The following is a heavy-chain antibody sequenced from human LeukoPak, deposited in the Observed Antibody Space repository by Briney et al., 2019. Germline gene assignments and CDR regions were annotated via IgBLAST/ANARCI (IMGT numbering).Heavy chain of an antibody. D-gene: IGHD2-15*01. CDR3: ARGIVVVVGASDHFDY. V-gene: IGHV3-7*01. CDR1: GFTFSTYW. CDR2: ISPDGSDK. J-gene: IGHJ4*02. Sequence: GGSLRLSCVASGFTFSTYWMNWVRQAPGKGLERVGTISPDGSDKYYVDSVKGRFTISRDNAKTSLYLQINSLRADDTALYFCARGIVVVVGASDHFDYWGQGALVTVSS.